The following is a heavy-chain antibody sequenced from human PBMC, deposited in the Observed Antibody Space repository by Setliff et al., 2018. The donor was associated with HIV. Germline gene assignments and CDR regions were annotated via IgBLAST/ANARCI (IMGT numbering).Heavy chain of an antibody. D-gene: IGHD6-13*01. CDR1: GYTFSNYG. CDR3: AREGVAADDDEWYFFDH. Sequence: GASVKVSCKASGYTFSNYGINWVRQAPGLGLEWMGWISSYNGNTNYAQKFQDRVTLTTDTSTGTAYMEVRRLRSDDTAVYYCAREGVAADDDEWYFFDHWGQGTQVTVSS. J-gene: IGHJ4*02. CDR2: ISSYNGNT. V-gene: IGHV1-18*01.